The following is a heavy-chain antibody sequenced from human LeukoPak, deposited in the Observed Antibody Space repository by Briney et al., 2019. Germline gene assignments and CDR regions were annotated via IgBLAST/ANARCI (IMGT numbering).Heavy chain of an antibody. J-gene: IGHJ4*02. Sequence: GGSLRLSCADSGFTFSSYAMHWVRQAPGKGLEWVAVVSYDGTNKYYADSVKGRFTISRDNAKNSLYLQMNSLRAEDTAVYYCARDRGGSGYYYDYWGQGTLVTVSS. CDR2: VSYDGTNK. CDR3: ARDRGGSGYYYDY. CDR1: GFTFSSYA. D-gene: IGHD3-22*01. V-gene: IGHV3-30*04.